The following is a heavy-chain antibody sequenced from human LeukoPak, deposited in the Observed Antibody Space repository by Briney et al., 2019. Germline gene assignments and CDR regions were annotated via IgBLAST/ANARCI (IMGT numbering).Heavy chain of an antibody. V-gene: IGHV1-2*02. CDR1: GYTFTGYY. J-gene: IGHJ4*02. CDR2: INPNSGGT. D-gene: IGHD6-6*01. CDR3: ARDKPIAARPLWF. Sequence: GAPVKVSYKASGYTFTGYYMHWVRQAPGQGLEWMGWINPNSGGTNYAQKFQGRVTMTRDTSISTAYMELSRLRSDDTAVYYCARDKPIAARPLWFWGQGTLVTVSS.